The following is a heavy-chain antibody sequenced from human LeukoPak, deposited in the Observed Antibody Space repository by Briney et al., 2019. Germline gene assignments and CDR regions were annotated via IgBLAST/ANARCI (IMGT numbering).Heavy chain of an antibody. J-gene: IGHJ4*02. CDR3: ARLLQGDFDFWTNTHYYFDF. CDR1: GASISGHY. Sequence: SETLSLTCTVSGASISGHYWSWLRQPPGSGLQWIGYAFQSGSTKYNPSLQSRVTISVDTSKDHLSLQVRSVTAADTAVYYCARLLQGDFDFWTNTHYYFDFWGQGTLVTVSS. D-gene: IGHD3-3*01. CDR2: AFQSGST. V-gene: IGHV4-59*11.